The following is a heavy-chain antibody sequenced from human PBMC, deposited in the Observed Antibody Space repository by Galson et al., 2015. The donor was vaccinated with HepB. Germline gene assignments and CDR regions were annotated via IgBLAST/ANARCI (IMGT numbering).Heavy chain of an antibody. CDR3: ARIAGGAAAGTWGVYYYYYMDV. D-gene: IGHD6-13*01. Sequence: SLRLSCAASGFTFSDYYMSWIRQAPGKGLEWVSYISSSSSYTNYADSVKGRFTISRDNAKNSLYLQMNSLRAEDTAVYYCARIAGGAAAGTWGVYYYYYMDVWGKGTTVTVSS. J-gene: IGHJ6*03. CDR2: ISSSSSYT. CDR1: GFTFSDYY. V-gene: IGHV3-11*06.